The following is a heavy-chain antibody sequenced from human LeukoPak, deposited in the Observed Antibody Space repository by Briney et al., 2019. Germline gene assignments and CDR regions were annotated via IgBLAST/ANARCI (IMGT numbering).Heavy chain of an antibody. Sequence: ASVKVSCKASGYTFTGYYMHWVRQAPGQGLEWMGWINPNSGGTNYAQKFQGRVTMTRDTSISTAYMELSRLRSDDTAVYHCARSAVSKYCSGGSCYYTAYDYWGQGTLVTVSS. CDR3: ARSAVSKYCSGGSCYYTAYDY. CDR1: GYTFTGYY. D-gene: IGHD2-15*01. V-gene: IGHV1-2*02. J-gene: IGHJ4*02. CDR2: INPNSGGT.